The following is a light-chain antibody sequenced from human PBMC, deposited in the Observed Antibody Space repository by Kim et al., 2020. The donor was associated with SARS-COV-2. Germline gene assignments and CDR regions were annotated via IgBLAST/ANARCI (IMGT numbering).Light chain of an antibody. Sequence: SVGDRVTVTCRSSQDISNCLNWYQQKPEKAPELLMYDAANLETGGPSWFSGSGSGTDFTFTISSPQPEDIATYYCHQYDNLPPKYTFGQGTKLEI. J-gene: IGKJ2*01. CDR1: QDISNC. CDR3: HQYDNLPPKYT. V-gene: IGKV1-33*01. CDR2: DAA.